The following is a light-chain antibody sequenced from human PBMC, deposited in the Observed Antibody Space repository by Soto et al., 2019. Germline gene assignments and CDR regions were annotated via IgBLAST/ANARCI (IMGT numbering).Light chain of an antibody. CDR2: EVS. CDR3: SSYTSSSTWV. CDR1: SSDVGGYNY. J-gene: IGLJ3*02. Sequence: QSVLTQPASVSGSPGQSITIPCTGTSSDVGGYNYVSWYQQHPGKAPKLMIYEVSNRPSGVSNRFSGSKSGNTASLTISGLQAADEADYYCSSYTSSSTWVFGGGTKLT. V-gene: IGLV2-14*01.